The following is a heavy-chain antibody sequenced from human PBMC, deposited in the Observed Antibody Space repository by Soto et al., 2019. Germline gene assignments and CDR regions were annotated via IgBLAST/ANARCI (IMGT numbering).Heavy chain of an antibody. CDR1: GGSISSGGYS. Sequence: PSETLSLTCAVSGGSISSGGYSWSWIRRPPGKGLEWIGYIYHSGSTYYNPSLKSRVTISVDRSKNQFSLKLSSVTAADTAVYYCARSPADGFWSGLAGYYYYMDVWGKGTTVTVSS. CDR3: ARSPADGFWSGLAGYYYYMDV. D-gene: IGHD3-3*01. V-gene: IGHV4-30-2*02. J-gene: IGHJ6*03. CDR2: IYHSGST.